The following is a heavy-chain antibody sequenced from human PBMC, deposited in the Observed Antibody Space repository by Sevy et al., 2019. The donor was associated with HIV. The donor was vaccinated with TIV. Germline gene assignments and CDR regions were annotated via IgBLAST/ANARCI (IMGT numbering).Heavy chain of an antibody. CDR3: ARRGSGSYYANFDY. CDR1: GGSISSYY. V-gene: IGHV4-59*01. D-gene: IGHD3-10*01. J-gene: IGHJ4*02. CDR2: IYYSGNT. Sequence: SETLSLTCTVSGGSISSYYWSWIRQPPGKGLEWIGYIYYSGNTNYNPSLKSRVTISVDTSKNQFSLKLSSVTAADTAVYYCARRGSGSYYANFDYWGQGTLVTVSS.